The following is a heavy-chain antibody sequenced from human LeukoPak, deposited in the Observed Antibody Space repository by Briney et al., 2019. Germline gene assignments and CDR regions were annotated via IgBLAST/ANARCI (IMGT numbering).Heavy chain of an antibody. CDR1: GGSISSYY. CDR3: ARIYSGYDSYYFDY. V-gene: IGHV4-4*09. J-gene: IGHJ4*02. CDR2: IYTSGST. Sequence: PSETLSLTCTVSGGSISSYYWSWIRQPPGKGLEWIGYIYTSGSTNYNPSLKSRVTISVDTSKNQFSLKLSSVAAADTAVYYCARIYSGYDSYYFDYWGQGTLVTVSS. D-gene: IGHD5-12*01.